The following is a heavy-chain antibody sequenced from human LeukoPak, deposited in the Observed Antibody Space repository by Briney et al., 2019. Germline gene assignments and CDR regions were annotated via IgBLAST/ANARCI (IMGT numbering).Heavy chain of an antibody. Sequence: PGGSLRLSCTASGFTFGDYAMSWVRPAPGKGLEWVGFIRSKAYGGTTEYAASVKGRFTISRDDSRSIAYLQMNSLKTEDTAVYYCTGARVPGVVIPVDYWGQGTLVTVSS. CDR2: IRSKAYGGTT. CDR1: GFTFGDYA. CDR3: TGARVPGVVIPVDY. D-gene: IGHD3-3*01. J-gene: IGHJ4*02. V-gene: IGHV3-49*04.